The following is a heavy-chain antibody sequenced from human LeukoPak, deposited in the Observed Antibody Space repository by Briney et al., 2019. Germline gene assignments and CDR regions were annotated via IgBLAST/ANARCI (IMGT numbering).Heavy chain of an antibody. CDR2: IYTSGST. Sequence: SETLSLTCAVSGGSISSGSYYWSWIRQPAGKGLEWIGRIYTSGSTNYNPSLKSRVTISVDTSKNQFSLKLSSVTAADTAVYYCARGITGTGTAFDIWGQGTMVTVSS. V-gene: IGHV4-61*02. D-gene: IGHD1-20*01. CDR1: GGSISSGSYY. CDR3: ARGITGTGTAFDI. J-gene: IGHJ3*02.